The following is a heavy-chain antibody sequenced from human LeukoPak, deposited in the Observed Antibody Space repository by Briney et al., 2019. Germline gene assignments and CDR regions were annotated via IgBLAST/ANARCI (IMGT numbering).Heavy chain of an antibody. CDR3: ARGKTSDDIVEDAFDI. J-gene: IGHJ3*02. Sequence: GGSLRLSCAASGFSVNTYYMTCVRQAPGKGLEWVSVLYSGGGAYYADSVKDRFTISRDYSQNTLLLQMNSLRAEDTALYYCARGKTSDDIVEDAFDIWGQGTMVAVSS. V-gene: IGHV3-66*01. D-gene: IGHD2-15*01. CDR1: GFSVNTYY. CDR2: LYSGGGA.